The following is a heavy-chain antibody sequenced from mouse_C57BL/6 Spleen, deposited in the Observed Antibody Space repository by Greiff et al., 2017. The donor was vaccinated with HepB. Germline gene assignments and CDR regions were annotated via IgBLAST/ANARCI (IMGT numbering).Heavy chain of an antibody. J-gene: IGHJ2*01. V-gene: IGHV14-2*01. CDR2: IDPEDGET. CDR1: GFNIKDYY. D-gene: IGHD1-1*01. Sequence: EVQGVESGAELVKPGASVKLSCTASGFNIKDYYMHWVKQRTEQGLEWIGRIDPEDGETKYAPKFQGKATITADTSSNTAYLQLSSLTSEDTAVYYCARERDTTVVANYFDYWGQGTTLTVSS. CDR3: ARERDTTVVANYFDY.